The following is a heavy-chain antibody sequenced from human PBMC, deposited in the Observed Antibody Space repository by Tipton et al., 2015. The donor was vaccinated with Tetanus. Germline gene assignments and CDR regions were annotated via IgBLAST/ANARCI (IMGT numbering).Heavy chain of an antibody. V-gene: IGHV3-23*01. Sequence: SLRLSCVASGFSFSSYAMSWVRQAPGKGLEWVSTLSASGTATYYAGSVGGRFTISRDNARNLLYLQVNSLRAEDTAVYYCAKEALGVLNLWGKGTTVIVSS. CDR1: GFSFSSYA. D-gene: IGHD1-14*01. J-gene: IGHJ6*04. CDR2: LSASGTAT. CDR3: AKEALGVLNL.